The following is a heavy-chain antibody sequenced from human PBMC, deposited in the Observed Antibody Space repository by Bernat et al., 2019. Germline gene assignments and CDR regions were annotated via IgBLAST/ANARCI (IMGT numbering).Heavy chain of an antibody. D-gene: IGHD5-12*01. CDR1: GFTFSSYG. V-gene: IGHV3-30*18. CDR2: ISYDGSNK. CDR3: AKDYSGYIGWEMDV. J-gene: IGHJ6*02. Sequence: QVQLVESGGGVVQPGRSLRLSCAASGFTFSSYGMHWVRQAPGKGLEWVAVISYDGSNKYYADSVKGRFTISRDNSKNTLYLQMNSLRAEDTAVYYCAKDYSGYIGWEMDVWGQGTTVTVSS.